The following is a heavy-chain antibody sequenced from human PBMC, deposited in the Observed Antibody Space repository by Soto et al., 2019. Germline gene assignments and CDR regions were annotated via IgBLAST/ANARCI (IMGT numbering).Heavy chain of an antibody. CDR3: AREEQYYDILTGYSPAEYFQH. Sequence: GGSLRLSCAASGFTFSSYAMHWVRQAPGKGLEWVAVISYDGSNKYYADSVKGRFTISRDNSKNTLYLQMNSLRAEDTAVYYCAREEQYYDILTGYSPAEYFQHWGQSTLVTVSS. CDR2: ISYDGSNK. CDR1: GFTFSSYA. V-gene: IGHV3-30-3*01. D-gene: IGHD3-9*01. J-gene: IGHJ1*01.